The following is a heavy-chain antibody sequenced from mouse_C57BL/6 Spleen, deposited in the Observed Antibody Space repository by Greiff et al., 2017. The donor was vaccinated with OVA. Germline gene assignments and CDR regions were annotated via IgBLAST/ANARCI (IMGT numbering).Heavy chain of an antibody. J-gene: IGHJ1*03. CDR3: ARDYHGSLGYFDV. CDR2: ISSGSSTI. Sequence: EVKLMESGGGLVKPGGSLKLSCAASGFTFSDYGMHWVRQAPETGLEWVAYISSGSSTIYYADTVKGRFTISRDNAKNTLFLQMTSLRSEDTAMYYCARDYHGSLGYFDVWGTGTTVTVSS. V-gene: IGHV5-17*01. D-gene: IGHD1-1*01. CDR1: GFTFSDYG.